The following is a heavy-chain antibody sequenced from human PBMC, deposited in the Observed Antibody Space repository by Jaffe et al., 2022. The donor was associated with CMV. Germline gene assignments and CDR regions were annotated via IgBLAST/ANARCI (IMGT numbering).Heavy chain of an antibody. D-gene: IGHD1-1*01. Sequence: QITLKESGPTLVKPTQTLTLTCTFSGFSLTTNAVGVAWVRQPPGKALEWLALIDGTDDKRYSPSLNTRLTITKDSFKSQVVLTMTNMDTVDTATYFCAQRLPQSLTYNYWGQGTLVTVSS. CDR1: GFSLTTNAVG. CDR3: AQRLPQSLTYNY. V-gene: IGHV2-5*01. J-gene: IGHJ4*02. CDR2: IDGTDDK.